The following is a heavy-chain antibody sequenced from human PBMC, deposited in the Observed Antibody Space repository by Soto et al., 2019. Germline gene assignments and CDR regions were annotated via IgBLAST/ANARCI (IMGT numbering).Heavy chain of an antibody. J-gene: IGHJ4*02. Sequence: EVQLVESGGGLVQPGGSLRLSCAASGFSFSIYSMNWVRQAPGKGLEWSSYITSDTNTIKYADSVKGRFTISRDNAKNSRYLQMHSVGDEGTAVYYCAISVVGHFVDWGQGTVVSVSS. D-gene: IGHD2-15*01. CDR3: AISVVGHFVD. V-gene: IGHV3-48*02. CDR1: GFSFSIYS. CDR2: ITSDTNTI.